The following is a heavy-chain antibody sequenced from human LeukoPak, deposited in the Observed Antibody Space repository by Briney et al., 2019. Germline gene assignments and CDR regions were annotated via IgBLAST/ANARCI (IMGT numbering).Heavy chain of an antibody. CDR3: ARVRPGMYSSGSVDY. J-gene: IGHJ4*02. Sequence: SETLSLTCAVYGGSFSGYYWSWIRQPPGKGLEWIGEINHSGSTNYNPSLKSRVTISVDTSKNQSSLRLSSVTAADTAVYYCARVRPGMYSSGSVDYWGQGTLVTVSS. CDR1: GGSFSGYY. V-gene: IGHV4-34*01. D-gene: IGHD6-19*01. CDR2: INHSGST.